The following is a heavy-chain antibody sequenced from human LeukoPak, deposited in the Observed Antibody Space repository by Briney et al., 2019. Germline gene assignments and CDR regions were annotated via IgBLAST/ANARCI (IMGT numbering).Heavy chain of an antibody. CDR1: GFTFSTYA. V-gene: IGHV3-23*01. D-gene: IGHD2/OR15-2a*01. Sequence: GGSLRLSCAASGFTFSTYAMSWVRLAPGKGLEWVSIISAGGDRTDYADSVKGRFTISRDSSKSMVYLQMNSLRVEDTAVYYCAKDCKTTCRFDYWGQGTLVTVSS. CDR3: AKDCKTTCRFDY. CDR2: ISAGGDRT. J-gene: IGHJ4*02.